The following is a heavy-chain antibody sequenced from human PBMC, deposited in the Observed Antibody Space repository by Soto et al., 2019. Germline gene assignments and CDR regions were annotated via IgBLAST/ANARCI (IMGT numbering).Heavy chain of an antibody. V-gene: IGHV1-69*13. Sequence: SVEVSCKASGGTFGSCASRWVRQAPGQGLEWMGGIIPIFGTASYAQKFQGRVTITADESTSTAYMELSSLRSEDTAVYYCARRLVEVVPAAMDDAFDIWGQGTTVTVSS. CDR1: GGTFGSCA. CDR2: IIPIFGTA. CDR3: ARRLVEVVPAAMDDAFDI. J-gene: IGHJ3*02. D-gene: IGHD2-2*01.